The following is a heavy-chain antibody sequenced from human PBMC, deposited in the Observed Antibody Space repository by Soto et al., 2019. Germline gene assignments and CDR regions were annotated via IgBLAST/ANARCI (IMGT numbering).Heavy chain of an antibody. D-gene: IGHD1-1*01. CDR1: GYTFTSYD. CDR3: ARELDWNYGYYYMDV. J-gene: IGHJ6*03. V-gene: IGHV1-8*01. CDR2: MNPNSGNT. Sequence: GASVKVSCKASGYTFTSYDINWVRQATGQGLEWMGWMNPNSGNTGYAQKFQGRVTMTRNTSISTAYMELSSLRSEDTAVYYCARELDWNYGYYYMDVWGKGTTVTVSS.